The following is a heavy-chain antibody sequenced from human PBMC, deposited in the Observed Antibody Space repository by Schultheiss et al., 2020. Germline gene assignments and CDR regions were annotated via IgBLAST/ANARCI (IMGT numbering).Heavy chain of an antibody. CDR1: GGSFSGYY. J-gene: IGHJ6*02. D-gene: IGHD6-19*01. CDR3: ARGSGWYGDYGMDV. V-gene: IGHV4-34*01. CDR2: VNHSGST. Sequence: SETLSLTCAVFGGSFSGYYWSWIRQPPGKGLEWIGEVNHSGSTYYNPSLKSRVTISVDTSKNQFSLKLSSVTAADTAVYYCARGSGWYGDYGMDVWGQGTTVTVS.